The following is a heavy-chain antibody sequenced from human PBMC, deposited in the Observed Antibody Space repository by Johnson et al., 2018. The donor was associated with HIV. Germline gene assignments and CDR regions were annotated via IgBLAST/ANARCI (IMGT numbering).Heavy chain of an antibody. Sequence: MLLVESGGGLVQPVGSLRLSCAASGFIFSSYDMHWVRQATGKGLEWVSAIGTAGDTYYPGSVKGRFTISRDNSKNTLYLQMNSLRAEDTAVYYCAREGRGAPHDAFDIWGQGTMVTVSS. D-gene: IGHD2-15*01. CDR3: AREGRGAPHDAFDI. CDR1: GFIFSSYD. CDR2: IGTAGDT. J-gene: IGHJ3*02. V-gene: IGHV3-13*01.